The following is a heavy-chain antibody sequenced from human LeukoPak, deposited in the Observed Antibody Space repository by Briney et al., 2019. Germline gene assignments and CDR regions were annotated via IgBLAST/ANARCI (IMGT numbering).Heavy chain of an antibody. CDR3: ARLRSIVATMGPELNYYYYGMDV. J-gene: IGHJ6*02. V-gene: IGHV1-69*13. CDR2: IIPIFGTA. CDR1: GGTFSSYA. Sequence: GASVKVSCKASGGTFSSYAISWVRQAPGQGLEWMGGIIPIFGTANYAQKFQGRVTITADESTSTAYMELSSLRSEDTAVYYCARLRSIVATMGPELNYYYYGMDVWGQGTTVTVSS. D-gene: IGHD5-12*01.